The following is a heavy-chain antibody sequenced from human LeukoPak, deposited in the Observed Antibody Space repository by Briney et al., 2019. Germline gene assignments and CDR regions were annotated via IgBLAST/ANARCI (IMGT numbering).Heavy chain of an antibody. CDR3: TRLRGAMTPVTSDFDY. Sequence: SETLSLTCTVSGGSISGSSYYWAWVRQPPGKGLEWVGSGFYSGSAYSNPSLKSRVTISVDTSRNQFSLNLSSVTAADTAVYYCTRLRGAMTPVTSDFDYWGQGTLVTVSS. CDR2: GFYSGSA. D-gene: IGHD4-17*01. J-gene: IGHJ4*02. V-gene: IGHV4-39*01. CDR1: GGSISGSSYY.